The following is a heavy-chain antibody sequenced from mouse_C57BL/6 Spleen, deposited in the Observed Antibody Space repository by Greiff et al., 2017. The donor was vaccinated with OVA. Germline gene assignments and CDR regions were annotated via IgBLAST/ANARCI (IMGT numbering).Heavy chain of an antibody. Sequence: QVQLQQPGAELVKPGASVKLSCKASGYTFTSYWMHWVKQRPGQGLEWIGMIHPNSGSTNYNEKFKSKATLTVDKSSSTAYMQLSSLTSADSAVYYCAGTTVVATPYYFDYWGQGTTLTVSS. CDR2: IHPNSGST. D-gene: IGHD1-1*01. J-gene: IGHJ2*01. V-gene: IGHV1-64*01. CDR3: AGTTVVATPYYFDY. CDR1: GYTFTSYW.